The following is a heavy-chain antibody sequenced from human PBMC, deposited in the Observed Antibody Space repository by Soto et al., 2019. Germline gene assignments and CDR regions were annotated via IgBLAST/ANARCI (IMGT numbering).Heavy chain of an antibody. CDR3: VKDVGSRHYDFTNFDA. CDR1: GFRFDDYA. D-gene: IGHD3-3*01. CDR2: IDWNRATI. Sequence: QPGGSLRLSCLASGFRFDDYAIHWVRQAPGKGLEWVSGIDWNRATIGYADSVKGRFTLSRDNARNSVLLQMNSLRPEDTALYYCVKDVGSRHYDFTNFDAWGRGTLVTVSS. V-gene: IGHV3-9*01. J-gene: IGHJ4*02.